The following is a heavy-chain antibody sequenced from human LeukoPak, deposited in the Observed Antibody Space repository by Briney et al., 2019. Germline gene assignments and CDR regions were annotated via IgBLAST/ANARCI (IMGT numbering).Heavy chain of an antibody. CDR1: GASISSSY. J-gene: IGHJ6*03. CDR2: IYTSGNT. CDR3: GRLQSYGSGRSYYMDV. Sequence: SETLSLICTVSGASISSSYWSWIRQPPGEGLEGIGYIYTSGNTNYNPSLQSRVTMSVGTSTNQSSLNLPSMTAADTAVYYCGRLQSYGSGRSYYMDVWANGATVTVSS. V-gene: IGHV4-4*09. D-gene: IGHD3-10*01.